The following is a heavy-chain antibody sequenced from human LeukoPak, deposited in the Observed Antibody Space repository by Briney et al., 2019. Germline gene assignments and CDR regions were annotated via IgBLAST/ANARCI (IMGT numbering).Heavy chain of an antibody. D-gene: IGHD3-22*01. Sequence: PSETLSLTCTVSGGSISSYYWSWIRQPPGKGLEWIGYIYYSGSTNYNPYLKSRVTIPVDTSKNQFSLKLSSVTAADTAVYYCARESTYYDSSGSYAFDIWGQGTMVTVSS. CDR2: IYYSGST. V-gene: IGHV4-59*01. CDR3: ARESTYYDSSGSYAFDI. J-gene: IGHJ3*02. CDR1: GGSISSYY.